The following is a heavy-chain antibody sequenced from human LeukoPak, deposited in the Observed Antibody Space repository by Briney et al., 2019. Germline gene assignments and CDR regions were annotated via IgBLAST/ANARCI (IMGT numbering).Heavy chain of an antibody. V-gene: IGHV4-59*01. CDR1: GDSISSYY. D-gene: IGHD6-13*01. CDR3: ARDQGIAASIDY. CDR2: IFYSGST. J-gene: IGHJ4*02. Sequence: SETLSLTCTVSGDSISSYYWSWIRQPPGKGLEWVGYIFYSGSTKYNPSPKSRVTISVDRSKNQFSLKLNSVTAADTAVYYCARDQGIAASIDYWGQGTLVTVSS.